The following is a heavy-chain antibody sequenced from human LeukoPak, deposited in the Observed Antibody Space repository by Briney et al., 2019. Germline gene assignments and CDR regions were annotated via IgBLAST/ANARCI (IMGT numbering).Heavy chain of an antibody. CDR2: ISSLSGTI. CDR1: GFTFSSYS. J-gene: IGHJ3*02. CDR3: AREAAIGDGAFDI. D-gene: IGHD2-2*01. V-gene: IGHV3-48*01. Sequence: GGSLRLSCAASGFTFSSYSMNWVRQAPGEGLEWVSYISSLSGTIYYADSVKGRFTISRDNAKNSLYLQMDSLRAEDTAVYYCAREAAIGDGAFDIWGQGTMVTVSS.